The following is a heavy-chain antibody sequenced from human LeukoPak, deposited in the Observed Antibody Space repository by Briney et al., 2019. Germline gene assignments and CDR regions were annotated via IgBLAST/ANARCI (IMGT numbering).Heavy chain of an antibody. Sequence: SETLSLTCTVSGASISSGKYYWDWIRQPPGKGLEWIGSIYYSGSTYYNPSLTSRVTISVDTSKNQFSLKLSSVTAADTAVYYCAVSGRARRFDPWGQGTLVTVSS. J-gene: IGHJ5*02. CDR1: GASISSGKYY. CDR3: AVSGRARRFDP. CDR2: IYYSGST. V-gene: IGHV4-39*07. D-gene: IGHD1-26*01.